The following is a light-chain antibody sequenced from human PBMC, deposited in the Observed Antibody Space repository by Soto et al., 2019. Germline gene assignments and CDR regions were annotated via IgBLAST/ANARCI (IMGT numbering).Light chain of an antibody. J-gene: IGKJ1*01. CDR1: QGVSDW. CDR3: QQANSYPWT. Sequence: DIQMTQSPSSVSASVGDSVTITCRASQGVSDWVAWYQQKPGEAPKLLIYGSSSLLSGVPSRFSGTRFGTDFTLTISSLQPEDFATYYCQQANSYPWTFGQGTKVDIK. V-gene: IGKV1-12*01. CDR2: GSS.